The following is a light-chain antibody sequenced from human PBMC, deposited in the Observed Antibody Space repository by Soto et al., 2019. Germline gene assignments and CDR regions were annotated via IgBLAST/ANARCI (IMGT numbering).Light chain of an antibody. V-gene: IGKV3-11*01. CDR2: DTS. Sequence: EIVMTQSPSTLSVSPGERATLSCRASQSVNTYLVWYQQKPGQVPRLLIYDTSNRATGIPARFSGSGSGTDFTLTISSLAPEDFAVYYCQHRSTWPPGFGQGTRLEIK. J-gene: IGKJ5*01. CDR1: QSVNTY. CDR3: QHRSTWPPG.